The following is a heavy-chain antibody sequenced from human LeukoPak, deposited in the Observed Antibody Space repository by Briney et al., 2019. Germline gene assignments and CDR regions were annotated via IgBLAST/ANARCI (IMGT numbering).Heavy chain of an antibody. CDR1: GGTFSSYA. D-gene: IGHD2-15*01. CDR3: ARCPTLSGTYYYYMDV. Sequence: ASVKVSCKASGGTFSSYAISWVRQAPGQGLEWMGGIIPIFGTANYAQKFQGRVTITTDESTSTAYMELSSLRSEDTAVYYCARCPTLSGTYYYYMDVWGKGTTVTVSS. J-gene: IGHJ6*03. V-gene: IGHV1-69*05. CDR2: IIPIFGTA.